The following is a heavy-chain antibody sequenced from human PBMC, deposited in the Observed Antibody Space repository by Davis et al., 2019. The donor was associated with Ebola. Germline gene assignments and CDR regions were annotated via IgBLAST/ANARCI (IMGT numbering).Heavy chain of an antibody. CDR3: ARVVWYYGMDV. Sequence: SETLSLTCTVSGGSISSSSYYWGWIRQPPGKGLEWIGSIYYSGSTYYNPSLKSRVTISVDRSKNQFSLKLSSVTAADTAVYYCARVVWYYGMDVWGQGTTVTVSS. CDR2: IYYSGST. CDR1: GGSISSSSYY. J-gene: IGHJ6*02. V-gene: IGHV4-39*07. D-gene: IGHD5/OR15-5a*01.